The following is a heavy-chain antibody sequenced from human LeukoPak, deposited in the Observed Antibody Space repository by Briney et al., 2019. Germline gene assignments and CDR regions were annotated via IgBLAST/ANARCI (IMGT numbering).Heavy chain of an antibody. CDR1: VGSISSSTYY. V-gene: IGHV4-39*01. CDR3: ARQLSLYYFDS. D-gene: IGHD3-10*01. Sequence: SETLSLTRTVSVGSISSSTYYWVWIRQPPGKGLEWIGSIYYSGSTHYTPSRKSRVTISVDTSKNQFSLKLSSVTASDTAVYYCARQLSLYYFDSWGQGTLVPVSS. J-gene: IGHJ4*02. CDR2: IYYSGST.